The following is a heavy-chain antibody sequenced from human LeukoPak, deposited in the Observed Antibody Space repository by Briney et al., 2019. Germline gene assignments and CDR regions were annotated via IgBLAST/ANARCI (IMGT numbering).Heavy chain of an antibody. Sequence: GASVKVSCKASGGTFSSYAISWVRQAPGQGLEWMGRIIPILGIANYAQKFQGRVTITADKSTSTAYMELSSLRSEDTAVYYCARDTDINYYDSSGNDEPFDYWGQGTLVTVSS. CDR3: ARDTDINYYDSSGNDEPFDY. CDR1: GGTFSSYA. V-gene: IGHV1-69*04. CDR2: IIPILGIA. J-gene: IGHJ4*02. D-gene: IGHD3-22*01.